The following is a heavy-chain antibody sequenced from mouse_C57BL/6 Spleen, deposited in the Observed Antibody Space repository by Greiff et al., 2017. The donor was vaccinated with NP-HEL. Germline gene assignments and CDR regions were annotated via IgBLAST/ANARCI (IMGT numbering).Heavy chain of an antibody. J-gene: IGHJ2*01. V-gene: IGHV1-50*01. CDR1: GYTFTSYW. CDR2: IDPSDSYT. Sequence: QVQLQQPGAELVKPGASVKLSCKASGYTFTSYWMQWVKQRPGQGLEWIGEIDPSDSYTNYNQKFKGKATLTVDPSPSPAYMQLSSPRPVGTAVYYCARSRADYWGQGATLTVSS. CDR3: ARSRADY.